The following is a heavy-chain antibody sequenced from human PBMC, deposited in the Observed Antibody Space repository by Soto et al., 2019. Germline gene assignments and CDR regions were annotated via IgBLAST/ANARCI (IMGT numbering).Heavy chain of an antibody. Sequence: PGGCLGLSCAAAGFTFSSYALHWVRQAPGKGLEWEAVISYDGSNKYYADSVKGRFTISRDNSKNTLYLQMNSLRAEDTAVYYCARGVSSGYSSYYFYYGMDVWGQGTTVPVCS. D-gene: IGHD3-22*01. J-gene: IGHJ6*01. V-gene: IGHV3-30-3*01. CDR2: ISYDGSNK. CDR3: ARGVSSGYSSYYFYYGMDV. CDR1: GFTFSSYA.